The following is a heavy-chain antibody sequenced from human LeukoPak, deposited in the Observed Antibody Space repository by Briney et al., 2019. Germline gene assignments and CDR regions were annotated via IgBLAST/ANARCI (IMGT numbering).Heavy chain of an antibody. J-gene: IGHJ4*02. CDR2: IKEDGSEK. CDR1: GFLFSRYW. CDR3: ARDSFETDIDY. V-gene: IGHV3-7*01. Sequence: GGSLRLSCAASGFLFSRYWMSWVRQAPGKGLEWVANIKEDGSEKYYVESMKGRFTISRDNVKNSLYLQINSLRAEDTAVYYCARDSFETDIDYWGQGTLVTASS. D-gene: IGHD1-14*01.